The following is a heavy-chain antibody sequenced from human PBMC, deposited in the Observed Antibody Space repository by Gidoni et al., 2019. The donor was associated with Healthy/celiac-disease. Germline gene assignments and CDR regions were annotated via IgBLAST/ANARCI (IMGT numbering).Heavy chain of an antibody. CDR3: AKDLLRVVTTWFDP. CDR2: IAYDGSNK. Sequence: QVQLVESGGGVVQPGRPLRLSCAASGFLFSSYRMHGVRQAPGKGLAWVAVIAYDGSNKDYADSVKGRFTISRDNSKNTLYLQMNSLRAEDTAVYYCAKDLLRVVTTWFDPWGQGTLVTVSS. V-gene: IGHV3-30*18. CDR1: GFLFSSYR. J-gene: IGHJ5*02. D-gene: IGHD1-1*01.